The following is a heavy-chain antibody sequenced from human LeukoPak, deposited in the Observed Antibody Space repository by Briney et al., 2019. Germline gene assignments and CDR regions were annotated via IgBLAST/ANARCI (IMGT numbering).Heavy chain of an antibody. CDR1: GGSMSGYY. CDR3: ARDEGRGAFEI. J-gene: IGHJ3*02. Sequence: PSETLSLTCTVSGGSMSGYYWSWIRQPPGKGLEWIGYIHYSGSTNYNTSLKSRVTISVDTSKNQFSLKLSSVTAADTAVYYCARDEGRGAFEIWGQGTMVTVSS. CDR2: IHYSGST. V-gene: IGHV4-59*01.